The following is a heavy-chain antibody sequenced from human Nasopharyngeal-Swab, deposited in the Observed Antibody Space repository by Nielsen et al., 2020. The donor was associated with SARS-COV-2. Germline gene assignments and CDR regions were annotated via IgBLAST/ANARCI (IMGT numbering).Heavy chain of an antibody. J-gene: IGHJ4*02. CDR3: ARESSVAGLTPLDY. Sequence: SETLSLTCTVSGYSISSGYYWGWIRQPPGKGLEWIGSIYYSGSTYYNPSLKSRVTISVDTSKNQFSLKLSSVTAADTAVYYCARESSVAGLTPLDYWGQGTLVTVSS. CDR2: IYYSGST. D-gene: IGHD6-19*01. V-gene: IGHV4-38-2*02. CDR1: GYSISSGYY.